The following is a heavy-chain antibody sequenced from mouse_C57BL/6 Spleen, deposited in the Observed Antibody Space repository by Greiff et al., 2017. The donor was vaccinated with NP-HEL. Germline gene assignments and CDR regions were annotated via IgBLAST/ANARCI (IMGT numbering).Heavy chain of an antibody. CDR2: IWSGGST. Sequence: QVQLQQSGPGLVQPSQSLSITCTVSGFSLTSYCVHWVRQSPGKGLEWLGVIWSGGSTDYNAAFISRLSISKDNSKSQVFFKMNSLQADDTAIYCCASGRPHYYGSSAWFAYWGQGTLVTVS. D-gene: IGHD1-1*01. J-gene: IGHJ3*01. V-gene: IGHV2-2*01. CDR3: ASGRPHYYGSSAWFAY. CDR1: GFSLTSYC.